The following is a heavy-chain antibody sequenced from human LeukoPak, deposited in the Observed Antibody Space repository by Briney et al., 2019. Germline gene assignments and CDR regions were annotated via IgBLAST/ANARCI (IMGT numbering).Heavy chain of an antibody. D-gene: IGHD4-23*01. J-gene: IGHJ4*02. CDR2: INHSGST. V-gene: IGHV4-34*01. Sequence: SETLSLTCAVYGGSFSGYYWSWIRQPPGKGLEWIGEINHSGSTNYNSSLKSRVTISVDTSKNQFSLKLSSVTAADTAVYYCARASGWYGGNFDYWGQGTPVTDSS. CDR3: ARASGWYGGNFDY. CDR1: GGSFSGYY.